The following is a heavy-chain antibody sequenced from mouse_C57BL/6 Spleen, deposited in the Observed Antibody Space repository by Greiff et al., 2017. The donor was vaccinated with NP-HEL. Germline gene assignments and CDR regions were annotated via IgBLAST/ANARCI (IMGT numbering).Heavy chain of an antibody. D-gene: IGHD2-3*01. V-gene: IGHV7-3*01. CDR2: IRNKANGYTT. CDR3: ARYMKGYSDYYAMDY. J-gene: IGHJ4*01. CDR1: GFTFTDYY. Sequence: EVKLVESGGGLVQPGGSLSLSCAASGFTFTDYYMSWVRQPPGKALEWLGFIRNKANGYTTEYSASVKGRFTISRDNSQSILYLQMNALRAEDSATYYCARYMKGYSDYYAMDYWGQGTSVTVSS.